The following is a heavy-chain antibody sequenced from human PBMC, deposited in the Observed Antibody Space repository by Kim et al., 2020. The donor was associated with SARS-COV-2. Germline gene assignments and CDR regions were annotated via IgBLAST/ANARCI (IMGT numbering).Heavy chain of an antibody. D-gene: IGHD3-10*01. J-gene: IGHJ6*02. CDR2: IDPSDSYT. CDR1: GYSFTSYW. Sequence: GASLKISCKGSGYSFTSYWISWVRQMPGKGLEWMGRIDPSDSYTNYSPSFQGHVTISADKSISTAYLQWSSLKASDTAMYYCARAGRITMVRGVIIYYGMDVWGQGTTVTVSS. CDR3: ARAGRITMVRGVIIYYGMDV. V-gene: IGHV5-10-1*01.